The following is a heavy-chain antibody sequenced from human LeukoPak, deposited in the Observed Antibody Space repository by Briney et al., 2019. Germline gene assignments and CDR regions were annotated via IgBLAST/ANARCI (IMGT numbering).Heavy chain of an antibody. D-gene: IGHD3-16*01. CDR3: AKDRGSTTNYFDY. J-gene: IGHJ4*02. Sequence: GGSLRLSCAAAGFTFSSYGMHWVRPAPGKGLEWVAFIRFDGNNQYYADPVKGRFTISRDNSKNTLYLQMNSLRGEDTAVYFCAKDRGSTTNYFDYWGQGTLVTVSS. CDR2: IRFDGNNQ. V-gene: IGHV3-30*02. CDR1: GFTFSSYG.